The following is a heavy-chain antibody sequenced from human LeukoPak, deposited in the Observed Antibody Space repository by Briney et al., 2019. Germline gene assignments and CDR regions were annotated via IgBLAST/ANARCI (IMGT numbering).Heavy chain of an antibody. D-gene: IGHD3-9*01. J-gene: IGHJ4*02. V-gene: IGHV3-23*01. CDR1: GFTFSSYA. CDR2: ISASGGST. CDR3: AKARFYDLLTGFPPD. Sequence: PGGSLRLSCAVFGFTFSSYAMSWVRQAPGKGLEWVSTISASGGSTYYADSVKGRFTISRDNSKNTLYLQMSSLRVGDTARYYCAKARFYDLLTGFPPDWGQGTLVTVSS.